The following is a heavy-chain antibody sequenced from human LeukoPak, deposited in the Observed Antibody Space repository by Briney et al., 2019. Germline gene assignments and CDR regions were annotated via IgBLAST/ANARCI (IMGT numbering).Heavy chain of an antibody. V-gene: IGHV3-23*01. Sequence: PGGSLRLSCAASGFTFSSYAMSWVRQAPGKGLEWVSTIGSGGDTTDYADSVKGRFAISRDNSKNTLYLQMNTLGAEDTALYYCVKGLISGLAGLTPLFDNWGQGTLVTVSS. CDR3: VKGLISGLAGLTPLFDN. J-gene: IGHJ4*02. CDR1: GFTFSSYA. D-gene: IGHD2-15*01. CDR2: IGSGGDTT.